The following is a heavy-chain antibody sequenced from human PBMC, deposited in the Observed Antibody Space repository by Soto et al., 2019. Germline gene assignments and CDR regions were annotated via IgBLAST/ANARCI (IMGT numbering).Heavy chain of an antibody. J-gene: IGHJ5*02. CDR2: ISYDGSNQ. CDR3: AKDTRSWPLDGGWFDP. V-gene: IGHV3-30*18. Sequence: QVQLVESGGGVVQPGRSLRLSCAASGFTFSSYGMHWVRQAPGKGLEWVAVISYDGSNQYYADSVKGRFTISRDNSKNTLYLQMNSLRAEDTAVYYCAKDTRSWPLDGGWFDPWGQGTLVTVSS. D-gene: IGHD3-10*01. CDR1: GFTFSSYG.